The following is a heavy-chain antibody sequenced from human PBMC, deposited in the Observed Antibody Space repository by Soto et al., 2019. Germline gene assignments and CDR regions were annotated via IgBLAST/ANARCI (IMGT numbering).Heavy chain of an antibody. Sequence: PGGSLRLSCAASGFTFSSYSMNWVRQAPGKGLEWVSSISSSSSYIYYADSVKGRFTISRDNAKNSLYLQMNSLRAEDTAVYYCARDSPLYDYIWGSYRYPFDYWGQGTLVTVSS. J-gene: IGHJ4*02. CDR1: GFTFSSYS. CDR2: ISSSSSYI. CDR3: ARDSPLYDYIWGSYRYPFDY. D-gene: IGHD3-16*02. V-gene: IGHV3-21*01.